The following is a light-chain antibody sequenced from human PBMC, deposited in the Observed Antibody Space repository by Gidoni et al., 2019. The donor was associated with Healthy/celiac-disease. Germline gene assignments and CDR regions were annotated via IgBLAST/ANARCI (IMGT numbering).Light chain of an antibody. CDR1: QSISSY. Sequence: QMTQSPSSLSASVGDRVTITCRASQSISSYLNWYQQKPGKAPKLLIYAASSLQSGVPSRFSGSGSGTDFTLTISSLQPEDFATYYCQQSYSTPITFGQGTRLEIK. V-gene: IGKV1-39*01. CDR3: QQSYSTPIT. J-gene: IGKJ5*01. CDR2: AAS.